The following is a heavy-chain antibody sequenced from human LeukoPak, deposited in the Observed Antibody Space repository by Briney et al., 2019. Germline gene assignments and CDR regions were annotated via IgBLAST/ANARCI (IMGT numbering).Heavy chain of an antibody. CDR3: ARTYDYVWGTLDY. V-gene: IGHV1-2*06. D-gene: IGHD3-16*01. CDR2: INPNSGGT. CDR1: GYTFTGYY. Sequence: GASVKVSCKASGYTFTGYYMHWVRQAPGQGLEWMGRINPNSGGTNYAQKFQGRVTMTRDTSISTAYMELSRLRSDDTAVYYCARTYDYVWGTLDYWGQGTLVTVSS. J-gene: IGHJ4*02.